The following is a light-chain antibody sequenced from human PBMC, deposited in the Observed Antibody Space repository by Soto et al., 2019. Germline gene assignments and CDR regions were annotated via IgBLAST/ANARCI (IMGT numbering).Light chain of an antibody. V-gene: IGLV2-23*01. Sequence: QSALTQPASVSGSPGQSVTISCTGTSSDIGSYNLVSWYQQHPGKAPKLIIYEGTKRPSGVSNRFSGSKSGNTASLTISGLQAEDEADYHCSSYAGSYVVFGGGTKLTVL. CDR1: SSDIGSYNL. J-gene: IGLJ2*01. CDR3: SSYAGSYVV. CDR2: EGT.